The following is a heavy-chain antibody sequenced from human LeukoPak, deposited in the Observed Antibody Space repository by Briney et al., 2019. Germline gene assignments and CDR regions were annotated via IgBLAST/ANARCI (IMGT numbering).Heavy chain of an antibody. CDR3: AKGRDFWSGPNYFDY. V-gene: IGHV3-30*02. CDR2: IRYEGSNK. J-gene: IGHJ4*02. Sequence: GGSLRLSCVASGFTFSTYGMHWVRQAPGKGLEWVAFIRYEGSNKYYADSVKGRFTISRDNSKNTLYLQMNSLRAEDTAVYYCAKGRDFWSGPNYFDYWGQGTLVTVSS. D-gene: IGHD3-3*01. CDR1: GFTFSTYG.